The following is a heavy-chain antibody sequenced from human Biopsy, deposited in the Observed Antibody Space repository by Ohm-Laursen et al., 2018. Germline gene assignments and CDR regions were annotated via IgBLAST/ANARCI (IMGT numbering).Heavy chain of an antibody. CDR1: GVTFDTYA. D-gene: IGHD2-2*01. V-gene: IGHV1-69*01. CDR3: VGGQRGPPVGVTVPGDAFDL. Sequence: SSVKVSCKASGVTFDTYAFGWVRQAPGQGLEWMGGRIPYFNTIYYARNFQDRAVITADRSARTTDMQLSGLRPDDTAVYYCVGGQRGPPVGVTVPGDAFDLWGPGTMVTVSP. CDR2: RIPYFNTI. J-gene: IGHJ3*01.